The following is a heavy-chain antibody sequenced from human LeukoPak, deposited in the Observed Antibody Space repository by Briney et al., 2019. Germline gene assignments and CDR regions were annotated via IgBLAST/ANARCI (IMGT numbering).Heavy chain of an antibody. CDR2: ISSSSSTI. CDR3: ARGGFEFDY. Sequence: PGGSLRLSCVASGFTFGTYSMNWVRQAPGKGLEWVSYISSSSSTIYYADSVRGRFTISRDNAKNSLYLQMNSLRAEDTAVYYCARGGFEFDYWGRGTLVTVSS. CDR1: GFTFGTYS. D-gene: IGHD5-12*01. J-gene: IGHJ4*02. V-gene: IGHV3-48*01.